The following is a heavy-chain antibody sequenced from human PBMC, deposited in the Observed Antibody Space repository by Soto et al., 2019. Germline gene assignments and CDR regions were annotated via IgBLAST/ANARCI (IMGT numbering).Heavy chain of an antibody. J-gene: IGHJ4*02. CDR3: AKYHRDTSTSRNTFDY. CDR2: IGGRGDIT. CDR1: GFTFSSYA. Sequence: EVQLLESGGGLVQPGGSLRLSCAASGFTFSSYAMSWVRQAPGRGLEWVSVIGGRGDITYYADSVKGRFTISRDNSKNTIYLQMNSLSAEDTAVYYCAKYHRDTSTSRNTFDYWGQGTLVAVSS. V-gene: IGHV3-23*01. D-gene: IGHD3-22*01.